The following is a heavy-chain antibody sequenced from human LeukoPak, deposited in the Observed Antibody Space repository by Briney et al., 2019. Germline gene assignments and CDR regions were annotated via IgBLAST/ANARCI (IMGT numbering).Heavy chain of an antibody. CDR1: GFTFSSYW. D-gene: IGHD3-22*01. Sequence: GGSLRLSCAASGFTFSSYWMHWVRQAPGKGLVWVSRIKSDGSTNYADSVKGRFTISRDNAKNTLYLQMNSLMAEETGGYYCARAPSEIGGYYPEYFRHWGQGTLVTVSS. CDR3: ARAPSEIGGYYPEYFRH. J-gene: IGHJ1*01. V-gene: IGHV3-74*01. CDR2: IKSDGST.